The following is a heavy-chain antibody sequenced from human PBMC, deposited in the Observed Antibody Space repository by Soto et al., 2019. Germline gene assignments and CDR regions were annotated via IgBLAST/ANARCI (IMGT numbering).Heavy chain of an antibody. Sequence: QVQLRESGPGVVKASETLSLTCSVSGASISRYYWSWIRQSLGKGLEWIGYAYYSGDTGYNPSLKSRVTMAIDTSKNQVSLKLTSVTAADTAVYYCARDRSTYGGGGTGEVKENWFDPWGQGALVTVSS. CDR2: AYYSGDT. V-gene: IGHV4-59*01. CDR1: GASISRYY. J-gene: IGHJ5*02. D-gene: IGHD2-8*01. CDR3: ARDRSTYGGGGTGEVKENWFDP.